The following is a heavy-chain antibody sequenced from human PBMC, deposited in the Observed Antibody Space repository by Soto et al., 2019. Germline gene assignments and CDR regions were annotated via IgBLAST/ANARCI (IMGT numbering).Heavy chain of an antibody. CDR1: GGTISSADYY. Sequence: SGTRSRSFTFCGGTISSADYYLSWIRQPPGKGLDWIGYIYYSGNTYYNPSLKSRVIVSVDTSKNQFSLKLSSVTAADTAVYYCARAPRGYSGYDPTDVMDVWGQGTTVTVSS. V-gene: IGHV4-31*03. CDR3: ARAPRGYSGYDPTDVMDV. J-gene: IGHJ6*02. D-gene: IGHD5-12*01. CDR2: IYYSGNT.